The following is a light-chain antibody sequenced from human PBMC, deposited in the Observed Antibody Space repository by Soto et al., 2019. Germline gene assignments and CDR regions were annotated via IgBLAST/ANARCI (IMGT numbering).Light chain of an antibody. CDR3: GSWDSSLSAYV. J-gene: IGLJ1*01. V-gene: IGLV1-51*01. CDR2: DDN. Sequence: QSVLTQPPSVSAAPGQKVTISCSGSSSNIWGNSVSWYQQLPGTAPKLRIYDDNKRPSGIPDRFSGSKSGTSATLGITGFQTGDEADYYCGSWDSSLSAYVFGTGTKVTVL. CDR1: SSNIWGNS.